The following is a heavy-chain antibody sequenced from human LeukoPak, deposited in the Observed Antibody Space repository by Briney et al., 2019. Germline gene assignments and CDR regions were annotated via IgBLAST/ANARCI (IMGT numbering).Heavy chain of an antibody. Sequence: SETLSLTCTVSGGSISSYYWRWIRQPAGKGLEWIGRIYTSGSTNYNPSLKSRVTMSVDTSKNQFSLKLSSVTAADTAVYYCARAITAMVRRGGYFDYWGQGTLVTVSS. CDR2: IYTSGST. CDR3: ARAITAMVRRGGYFDY. J-gene: IGHJ4*02. CDR1: GGSISSYY. V-gene: IGHV4-4*07. D-gene: IGHD5-18*01.